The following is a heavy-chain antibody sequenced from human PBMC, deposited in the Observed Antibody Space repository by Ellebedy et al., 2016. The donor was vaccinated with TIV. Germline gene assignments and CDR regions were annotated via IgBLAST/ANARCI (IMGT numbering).Heavy chain of an antibody. CDR1: GFTFSNFA. J-gene: IGHJ4*02. CDR3: ARDNFRYYYFDY. CDR2: IGTSGEST. Sequence: GGSLRLXXTASGFTFSNFAMTWVRQAPGKGLEWVSSIGTSGESTYYADSVKGRFTISRDNAKNSLYLQMNSLRAEDTAVYYCARDNFRYYYFDYWGQGTLVTVSS. D-gene: IGHD3-3*01. V-gene: IGHV3-23*01.